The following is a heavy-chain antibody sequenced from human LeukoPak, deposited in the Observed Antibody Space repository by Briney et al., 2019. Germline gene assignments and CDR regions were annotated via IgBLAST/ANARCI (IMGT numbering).Heavy chain of an antibody. CDR2: ISWNGATI. CDR3: AIPPLSGTGSSRPLAGMDV. CDR1: GFTFDDYT. D-gene: IGHD3-10*01. V-gene: IGHV3-9*01. Sequence: GRSLRLYCAASGFTFDDYTMHWVRQVPGKGLEWVSGISWNGATIGYADSVKGRFTISRDNARNSLYLQMNSLRAEDTAVYYCAIPPLSGTGSSRPLAGMDVWGQGTTVTVSS. J-gene: IGHJ6*02.